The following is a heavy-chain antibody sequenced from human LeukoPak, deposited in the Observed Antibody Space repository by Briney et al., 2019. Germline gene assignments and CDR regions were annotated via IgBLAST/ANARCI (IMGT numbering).Heavy chain of an antibody. Sequence: GGSLRLSCAASGFTFSSYEMNWVRQAPGKGLEWVSYISSSGSTIYYADSVKGRFTISRDNAKNSLYLQMNGLRAEDTAVYYCARAGYDSSGYYIPFDYWGQGTLVTVSS. V-gene: IGHV3-48*03. CDR3: ARAGYDSSGYYIPFDY. CDR2: ISSSGSTI. D-gene: IGHD3-22*01. J-gene: IGHJ4*02. CDR1: GFTFSSYE.